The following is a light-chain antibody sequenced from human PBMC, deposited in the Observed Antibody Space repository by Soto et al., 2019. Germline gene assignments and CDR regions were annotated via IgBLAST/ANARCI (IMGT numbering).Light chain of an antibody. J-gene: IGKJ4*01. CDR1: QSVYTD. Sequence: EIGITQSPATLSLSPGERATLSCRASQSVYTDVAWYQQKPGQSPRLLIYGASTRASDIPARFSGSGSGTDFTLTISSLQSGDVAVYYCQQYNSWPPLTFGGGTKVDIK. CDR3: QQYNSWPPLT. V-gene: IGKV3-15*01. CDR2: GAS.